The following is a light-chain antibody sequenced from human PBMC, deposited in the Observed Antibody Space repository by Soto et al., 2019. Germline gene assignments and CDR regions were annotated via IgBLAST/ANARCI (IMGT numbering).Light chain of an antibody. CDR1: SSDVGGYNY. V-gene: IGLV2-14*01. Sequence: QSALTQPASVSGSPGQSITISCTGTSSDVGGYNYVYWYQQHPGKAPKLMIYEVSNRPSGVSNRFTGSKYGNTACLTNSGLRTENNADEYCSSYTSSSNRILGEEPKLTV. CDR2: EVS. J-gene: IGLJ2*01. CDR3: SSYTSSSNRI.